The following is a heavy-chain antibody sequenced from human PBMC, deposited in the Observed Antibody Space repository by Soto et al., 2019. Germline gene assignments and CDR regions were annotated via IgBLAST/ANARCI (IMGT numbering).Heavy chain of an antibody. V-gene: IGHV3-33*01. J-gene: IGHJ4*02. CDR3: AREGRRELRSLDY. CDR1: GFTFSSYG. Sequence: QVQLVESGGGVVQPGRSLRLSCAASGFTFSSYGMHWVRQAPGKGLEWVAVIWYDGSNKYYADSVKGRFTISRDNSKNTLYLQMNSLRAEDTAVYYCAREGRRELRSLDYWGQGTLVTVSS. CDR2: IWYDGSNK. D-gene: IGHD1-26*01.